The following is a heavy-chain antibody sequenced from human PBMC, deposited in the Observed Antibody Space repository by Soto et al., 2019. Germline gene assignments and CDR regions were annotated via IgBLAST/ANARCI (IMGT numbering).Heavy chain of an antibody. Sequence: GGSLRLSCAASGFTFSTYAMSWVRQAPGKGLEWVSGISGSGGTTYYSDSVKGRFTISRDNSKNTLYLQMNSLRAEDRAEYYCAKMSSDYIWGSYRPFDYWGQGTLVTVSS. CDR2: ISGSGGTT. D-gene: IGHD3-16*02. CDR1: GFTFSTYA. CDR3: AKMSSDYIWGSYRPFDY. V-gene: IGHV3-23*01. J-gene: IGHJ4*02.